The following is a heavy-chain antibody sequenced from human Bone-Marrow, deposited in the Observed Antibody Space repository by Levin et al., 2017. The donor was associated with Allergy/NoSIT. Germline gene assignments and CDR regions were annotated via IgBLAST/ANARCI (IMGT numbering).Heavy chain of an antibody. CDR2: TSYDGSQK. V-gene: IGHV3-30*03. J-gene: IGHJ4*02. CDR3: ARRLSAVDFYIDY. Sequence: SCAASGFIFSNYGMLWVRQAPGKGLEWVSVTSYDGSQKYYAGSVEGRFTISRDNTKNTLFLHMSSLRAEDTAIYYCARRLSAVDFYIDYWGQGILVTVSS. CDR1: GFIFSNYG. D-gene: IGHD6-13*01.